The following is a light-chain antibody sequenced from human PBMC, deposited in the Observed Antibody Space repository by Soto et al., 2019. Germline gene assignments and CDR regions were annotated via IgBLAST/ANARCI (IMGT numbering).Light chain of an antibody. CDR1: QSISTW. Sequence: DIQMTQSPSTLSASVGDRVTITCRASQSISTWLAWYQQKPGKAPKLLIYKASSLEGGVPSRFSGSGSGTEFNITVSSLRPDDFATYYCQQYITYPLTFGGGTTVEIK. CDR2: KAS. V-gene: IGKV1-5*03. J-gene: IGKJ4*02. CDR3: QQYITYPLT.